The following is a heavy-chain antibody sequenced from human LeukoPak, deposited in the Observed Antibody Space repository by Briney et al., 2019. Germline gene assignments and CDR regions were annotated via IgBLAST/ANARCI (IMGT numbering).Heavy chain of an antibody. Sequence: SETLSLTCTVSGGSISSYYWSWIRQPPGKGLEWIGYIYYSGSTNYNPSLKSRVTISVDTSKNQFSLKLSSVTAADTAVYYCAGYGDYVKSGMDVWGQGTTVTVSS. CDR3: AGYGDYVKSGMDV. D-gene: IGHD4-17*01. CDR2: IYYSGST. CDR1: GGSISSYY. V-gene: IGHV4-59*01. J-gene: IGHJ6*02.